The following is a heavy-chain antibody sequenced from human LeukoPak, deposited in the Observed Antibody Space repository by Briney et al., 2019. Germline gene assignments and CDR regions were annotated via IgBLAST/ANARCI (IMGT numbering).Heavy chain of an antibody. CDR3: ARDLLTDFWSGSYYGMDV. D-gene: IGHD3-3*01. V-gene: IGHV3-48*02. Sequence: PGGSLRLSCAASGFTFSSYSMNWVRQAPGKGLEWVSYISSSRTIYYADSVKGRFTISRDNAKNSLYLQMNSLRDEDTAVYYCARDLLTDFWSGSYYGMDVWGQGTTVTVSS. CDR1: GFTFSSYS. J-gene: IGHJ6*02. CDR2: ISSSRTI.